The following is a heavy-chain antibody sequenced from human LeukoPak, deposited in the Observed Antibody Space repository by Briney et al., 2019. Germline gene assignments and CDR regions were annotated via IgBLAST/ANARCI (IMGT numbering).Heavy chain of an antibody. Sequence: GGSLRLSLAASGFNFDDYDMSWVRQVPGKGLKWFSGIIWNGEKTGYADSVRGRFAISRDNTKKSLYLQGSSLRAEDTALYYFARDRFCSSSTGCYFEDWFDPWGPATLVTVPS. CDR3: ARDRFCSSSTGCYFEDWFDP. J-gene: IGHJ5*02. V-gene: IGHV3-20*03. CDR1: GFNFDDYD. CDR2: IIWNGEKT. D-gene: IGHD2-2*01.